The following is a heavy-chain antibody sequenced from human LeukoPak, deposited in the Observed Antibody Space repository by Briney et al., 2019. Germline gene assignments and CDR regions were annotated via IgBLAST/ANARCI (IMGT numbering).Heavy chain of an antibody. V-gene: IGHV3-30-3*01. CDR1: GFTFSSYA. D-gene: IGHD2-2*01. CDR2: ISYDGSNK. CDR3: ARDAKVPAAIAGVFDY. Sequence: GGSLRLSCAASGFTFSSYAMHWVRQAPGKGLEWVAVISYDGSNKYYADSVKGRFTISRDNSKNTLYLQMNSLRAEDTAVYYCARDAKVPAAIAGVFDYWGQGTLVTVSS. J-gene: IGHJ4*02.